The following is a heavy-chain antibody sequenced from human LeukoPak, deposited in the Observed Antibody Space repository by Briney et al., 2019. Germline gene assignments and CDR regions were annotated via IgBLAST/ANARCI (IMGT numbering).Heavy chain of an antibody. CDR1: GFTFSTYS. J-gene: IGHJ3*01. CDR2: IGTVSNTI. CDR3: ARDLYGDSAGDAFDL. Sequence: GGSLRLSCAASGFTFSTYSLNWVRQAPGKGLEWVSYIGTVSNTIHYADSVRGRFTVSRDNAKNSLYLQMNSLRDEDTAVYYCARDLYGDSAGDAFDLWGQGTMVTVSS. D-gene: IGHD4-17*01. V-gene: IGHV3-48*02.